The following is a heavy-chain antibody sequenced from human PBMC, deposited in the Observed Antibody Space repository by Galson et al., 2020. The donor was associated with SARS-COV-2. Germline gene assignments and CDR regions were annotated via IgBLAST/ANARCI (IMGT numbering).Heavy chain of an antibody. V-gene: IGHV2-70*01. J-gene: IGHJ4*02. CDR1: GFSLSTSGMC. CDR3: ARTSYDILTGYYVFDY. Sequence: SGPTLVKPTQTLTLTCTFSGFSLSTSGMCVSWIRQPPGKALEWLALIDWDDDKYYSTSLKTRLTISKDTSKNQVVLTMTNMDPVDTATYYGARTSYDILTGYYVFDYWGQGTLVTVSS. D-gene: IGHD3-9*01. CDR2: IDWDDDK.